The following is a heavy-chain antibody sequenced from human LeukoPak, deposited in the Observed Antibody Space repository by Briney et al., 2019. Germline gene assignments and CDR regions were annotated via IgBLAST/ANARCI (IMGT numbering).Heavy chain of an antibody. J-gene: IGHJ4*01. CDR2: ISSSSSYI. CDR3: VRGSYGAYDY. CDR1: GFTFSSYS. D-gene: IGHD4-17*01. V-gene: IGHV3-21*01. Sequence: GGSLRLSCAASGFTFSSYSMNWVRQAPGKGLEWVSSISSSSSYIYYADAVHGRFTVSRDNAKYSLYLQMNSLRAEDTAVYYCVRGSYGAYDYWGHGSLVTVSS.